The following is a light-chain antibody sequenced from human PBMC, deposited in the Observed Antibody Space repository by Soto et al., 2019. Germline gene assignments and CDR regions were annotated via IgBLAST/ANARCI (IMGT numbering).Light chain of an antibody. CDR1: SSDVGGYNY. CDR2: DVS. V-gene: IGLV2-14*03. Sequence: LTQPASVSGSPGQSITISCTGTSSDVGGYNYVSWYQQHPGKAPKLMIYDVSDRPSGVSNRFSGSKSGNTASLTISGLQAEDEADYYCSSYTSSGIDFVFGTGTKVTVL. J-gene: IGLJ1*01. CDR3: SSYTSSGIDFV.